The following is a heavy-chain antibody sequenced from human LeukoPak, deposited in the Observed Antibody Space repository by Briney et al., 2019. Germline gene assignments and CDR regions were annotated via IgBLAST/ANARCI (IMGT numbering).Heavy chain of an antibody. V-gene: IGHV4-4*07. J-gene: IGHJ4*02. Sequence: PSETLSLTCTVSGGSISSYYWSWIRQPAGKGLEWIGRIYTSGSTNYNPSLKSRVTMSVDTSKNQFSLKLSSVTAADTAVYYCARDQHYYDSSGYYYFDYWGQGTLVTVSS. CDR2: IYTSGST. CDR1: GGSISSYY. D-gene: IGHD3-22*01. CDR3: ARDQHYYDSSGYYYFDY.